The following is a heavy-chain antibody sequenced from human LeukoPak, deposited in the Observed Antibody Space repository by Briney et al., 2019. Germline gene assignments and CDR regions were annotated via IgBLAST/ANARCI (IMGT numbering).Heavy chain of an antibody. Sequence: SDTLSLTCSVSGGSISSYYWSWIRQPPGKGLECVGYIYDSGSTNYNPSLESRVTISVDTSKNQFSLKLSSVTAADTAVYYCARHGGFSYHFDYWGQGTLVTVSS. J-gene: IGHJ4*02. CDR3: ARHGGFSYHFDY. V-gene: IGHV4-59*08. CDR2: IYDSGST. D-gene: IGHD3-16*01. CDR1: GGSISSYY.